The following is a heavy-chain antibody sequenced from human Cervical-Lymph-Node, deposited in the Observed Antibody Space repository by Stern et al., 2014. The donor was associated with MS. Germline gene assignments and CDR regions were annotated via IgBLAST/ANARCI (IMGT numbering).Heavy chain of an antibody. D-gene: IGHD6-19*01. CDR3: AKVYGSGPFDY. Sequence: EMQLVESGGPLVQPGGSLRLSCAASGFTFSSSAICWVRQAPGKGLAWVSVISGSDGSTFYADSVKGRFTISRDNSKNTLFLQMNSLRAEDTAVYYCAKVYGSGPFDYWGQGTLVTVSS. J-gene: IGHJ4*02. CDR1: GFTFSSSA. V-gene: IGHV3-23*04. CDR2: ISGSDGST.